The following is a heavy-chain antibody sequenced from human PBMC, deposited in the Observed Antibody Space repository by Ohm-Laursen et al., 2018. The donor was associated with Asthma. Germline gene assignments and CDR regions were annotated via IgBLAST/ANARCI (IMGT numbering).Heavy chain of an antibody. D-gene: IGHD4-17*01. CDR3: ARVGHNDYGDHFDF. CDR1: GGSISSGDYY. Sequence: TLSLTCTVSGGSISSGDYYWSWIRQPPGKGLEWIGYIYYSGSTYYNPSLKSRVTISVDTSKNQFSLNLTSMTAADTAVYYCARVGHNDYGDHFDFWGQGTLVTVSS. CDR2: IYYSGST. V-gene: IGHV4-30-4*01. J-gene: IGHJ4*02.